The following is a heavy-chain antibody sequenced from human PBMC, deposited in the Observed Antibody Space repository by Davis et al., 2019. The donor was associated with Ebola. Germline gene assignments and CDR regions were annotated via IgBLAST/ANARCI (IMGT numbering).Heavy chain of an antibody. D-gene: IGHD3-10*01. CDR3: AIARNYYGSQPIDY. J-gene: IGHJ4*02. Sequence: PGGSLRLSCAASGFTFNTYVMTWVRQAPGKGLQWVSTISGPGEKTYYADSVKGRFTISRDNSKNTLYVQMNSLRAEDTAVYYCAIARNYYGSQPIDYWGQGILVTVSS. V-gene: IGHV3-23*01. CDR1: GFTFNTYV. CDR2: ISGPGEKT.